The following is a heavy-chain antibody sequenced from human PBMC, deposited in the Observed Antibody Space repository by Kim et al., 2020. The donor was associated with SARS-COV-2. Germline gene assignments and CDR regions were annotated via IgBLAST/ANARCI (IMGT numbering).Heavy chain of an antibody. V-gene: IGHV3-15*01. CDR2: IKSKTDGGTT. J-gene: IGHJ4*02. D-gene: IGHD2-2*02. CDR1: GFTFSNAW. Sequence: GGSLRLSCAASGFTFSNAWMSWVRQAPGKGLEWVGRIKSKTDGGTTDYAAPVKGRFTISRDDSKNTLYLQMNSLKTEDTAVYYCTTDPRRPYCSSTSCYKHFDYWGQGTLVTVSS. CDR3: TTDPRRPYCSSTSCYKHFDY.